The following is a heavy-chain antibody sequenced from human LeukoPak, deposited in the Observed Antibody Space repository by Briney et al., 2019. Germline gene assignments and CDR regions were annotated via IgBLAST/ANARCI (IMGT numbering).Heavy chain of an antibody. CDR1: GFTFSSYA. J-gene: IGHJ4*02. Sequence: GGSLRLSCAASGFTFSSYAMSWVRQAPGKGLEWVGRIKSKTDGGTTDYAAPVKGRFTISRDDSKNTLYLQMNSLKTEDTAVYYCTATMVRGVMYYWGQGTLVTVSS. D-gene: IGHD3-10*01. CDR3: TATMVRGVMYY. V-gene: IGHV3-15*01. CDR2: IKSKTDGGTT.